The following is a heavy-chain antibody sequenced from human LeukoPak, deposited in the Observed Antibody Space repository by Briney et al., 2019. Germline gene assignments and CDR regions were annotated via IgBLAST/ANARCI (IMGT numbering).Heavy chain of an antibody. CDR1: GGPISSSY. D-gene: IGHD3-3*01. CDR3: ARSNTTHYDFWSGYYIDAFDI. V-gene: IGHV4-59*01. Sequence: PSETLSLTCTVSGGPISSSYGSWIRKPPGKGLKWMGYIFYRGSTNYNPSLKSRVTISVDTSKNQFSLKLSSVTAADTAVYYCARSNTTHYDFWSGYYIDAFDIWGQGTMVTVSS. CDR2: IFYRGST. J-gene: IGHJ3*02.